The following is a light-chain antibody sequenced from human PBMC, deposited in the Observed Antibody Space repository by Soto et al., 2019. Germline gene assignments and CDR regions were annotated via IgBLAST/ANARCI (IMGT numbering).Light chain of an antibody. CDR2: GIS. J-gene: IGKJ2*01. V-gene: IGKV3-20*01. CDR1: QSVSNAF. CDR3: QQYSSLPHT. Sequence: ESVLTQSPGTLSLSPGERATLSCMASQSVSNAFFGWYQQKPGQAPRLLIYGISTRATGIPDRFSGSGSGTDFTLTISRLEPEDFVVYFCQQYSSLPHTFGQGTRMEIK.